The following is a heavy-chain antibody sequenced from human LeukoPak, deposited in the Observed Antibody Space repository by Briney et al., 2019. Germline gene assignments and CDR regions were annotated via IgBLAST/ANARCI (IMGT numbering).Heavy chain of an antibody. Sequence: GGSLRLSCAASGFTFSSYWMHWVRQAPGKGLVWVSRINSDGSSTTYADSVKGRFTISRDNAKNTLYLQMNSLRAEDTAVYYCARVFSGWYFYFDNWGQGTLVTVSP. D-gene: IGHD6-19*01. CDR1: GFTFSSYW. CDR3: ARVFSGWYFYFDN. CDR2: INSDGSST. V-gene: IGHV3-74*01. J-gene: IGHJ4*02.